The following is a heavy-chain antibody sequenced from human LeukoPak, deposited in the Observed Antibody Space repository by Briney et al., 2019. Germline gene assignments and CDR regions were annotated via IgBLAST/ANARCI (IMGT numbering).Heavy chain of an antibody. Sequence: SETLSLTCTVSGGSISTGSDYWSWIRQAAGKGLEWIGRIYTSGSTDYNPSLRSRVTISVDTSKNQFSLRLSSVTAADTAVYYCARDLGGSYSSETWFDPWGQGTLVTVSS. CDR2: IYTSGST. J-gene: IGHJ5*02. CDR1: GGSISTGSDY. CDR3: ARDLGGSYSSETWFDP. D-gene: IGHD1-26*01. V-gene: IGHV4-61*02.